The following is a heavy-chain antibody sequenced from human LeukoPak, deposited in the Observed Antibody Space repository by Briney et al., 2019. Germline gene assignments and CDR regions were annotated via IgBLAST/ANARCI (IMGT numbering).Heavy chain of an antibody. CDR3: ARDSFCSGGSCYSSYYYYMDV. CDR1: GGSFSGYY. D-gene: IGHD2-15*01. Sequence: SETLSLTCAVYGGSFSGYYWSWIRQPPGKGLEWIGEINHSGSTNYNPSLKSRVTISVDTSKNQFSLKLSSVTAADTAVYYCARDSFCSGGSCYSSYYYYMDVWGKGTTVTVSS. CDR2: INHSGST. V-gene: IGHV4-34*01. J-gene: IGHJ6*03.